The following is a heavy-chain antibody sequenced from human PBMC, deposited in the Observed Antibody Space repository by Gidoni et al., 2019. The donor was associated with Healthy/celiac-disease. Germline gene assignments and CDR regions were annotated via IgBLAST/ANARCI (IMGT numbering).Heavy chain of an antibody. J-gene: IGHJ4*02. V-gene: IGHV4-30-4*01. CDR3: ARGTSGYYDSSGYGLDY. Sequence: QVQLQESGPGLVKPSQTLSLTCTVSGGSISSGYYYWSWIRQPPGKGLEWIGYIYYSGSTYYNPSLKSRVTISVDTSKNQFSLKLSSVTAADTAVYYCARGTSGYYDSSGYGLDYWGQGTLVTVSS. D-gene: IGHD3-22*01. CDR1: GGSISSGYYY. CDR2: IYYSGST.